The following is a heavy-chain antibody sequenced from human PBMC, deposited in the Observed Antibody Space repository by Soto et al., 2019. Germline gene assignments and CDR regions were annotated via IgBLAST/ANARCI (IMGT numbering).Heavy chain of an antibody. D-gene: IGHD6-13*01. J-gene: IGHJ5*02. V-gene: IGHV1-8*01. CDR1: LYTFTSYD. CDR3: RIEADGRALWFDP. CDR2: MNPNSGNT. Sequence: ASVXGSFKCSLYTFTSYDIKFWLQATVQGLEWMGWMNPNSGNTGYAQKFQGRVTMTRNTSISTAYMELSSLRSEDKAVYYRRIEADGRALWFDPRGQATLV.